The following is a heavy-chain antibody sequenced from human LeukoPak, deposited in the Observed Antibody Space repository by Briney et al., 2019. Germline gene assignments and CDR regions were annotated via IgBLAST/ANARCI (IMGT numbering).Heavy chain of an antibody. D-gene: IGHD6-13*01. CDR1: GFTFSSYR. J-gene: IGHJ5*02. Sequence: GGSLRLSCAASGFTFSSYRMNWLRQAPGKGLERVSSISSSSSYIYYAASVKGRFTISRDHAKNSLYLQMNSLSADDTVVYYCARGAAASRDPWGEGTLVTVSS. V-gene: IGHV3-21*01. CDR3: ARGAAASRDP. CDR2: ISSSSSYI.